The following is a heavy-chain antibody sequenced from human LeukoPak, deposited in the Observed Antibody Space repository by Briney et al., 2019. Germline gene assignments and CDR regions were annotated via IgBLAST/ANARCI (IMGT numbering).Heavy chain of an antibody. D-gene: IGHD3-3*01. Sequence: PSETLSLTCAVYGGSFSGYYWSWIRQPPGKGLEWIGEINHSGSTNYNPPLKSRVAISVDTSKNQFSLKLSSVTAADTAVYYCARARVVISRYFDYWGQGTLVTVSS. CDR3: ARARVVISRYFDY. J-gene: IGHJ4*02. CDR2: INHSGST. V-gene: IGHV4-34*01. CDR1: GGSFSGYY.